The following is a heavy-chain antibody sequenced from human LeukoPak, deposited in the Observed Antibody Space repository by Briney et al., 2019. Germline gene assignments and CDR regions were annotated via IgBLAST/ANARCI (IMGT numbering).Heavy chain of an antibody. J-gene: IGHJ5*02. Sequence: SETLSLTCAVYGGSFSGYYWSWIRQPPGKGLEWIGEINHSGSTNYNPSLKSRVTISVDTSKNQFSLKLSSVTAADTAVYYCARGLGYRAAAGRRLDPWGQGTLVTVSS. D-gene: IGHD6-13*01. V-gene: IGHV4-34*01. CDR2: INHSGST. CDR3: ARGLGYRAAAGRRLDP. CDR1: GGSFSGYY.